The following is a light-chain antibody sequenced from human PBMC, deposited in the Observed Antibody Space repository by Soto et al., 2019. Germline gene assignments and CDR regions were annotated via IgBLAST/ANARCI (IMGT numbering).Light chain of an antibody. V-gene: IGLV1-44*01. CDR3: ATWDDRLSAGL. J-gene: IGLJ3*02. CDR2: TSN. Sequence: QSVLTQPPSVSGTPGQRVTISCSGGNSNIGSHVVNWYQQFPGVAPKFLISTSNLRPSGVPDRFSVSKSGTSAALAISGLQSEDEADYYCATWDDRLSAGLFGGGTKLTVL. CDR1: NSNIGSHV.